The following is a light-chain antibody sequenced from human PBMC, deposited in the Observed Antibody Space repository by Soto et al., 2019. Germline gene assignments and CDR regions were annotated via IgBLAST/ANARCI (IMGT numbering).Light chain of an antibody. J-gene: IGLJ2*01. CDR2: DVS. Sequence: QSALTQPASVSGSPGQSITISCTGTSSDVGGYSYVSWYQQHPGKAPKLMIYDVSNRPSGVSNRFSGSKSGNTASLTISGLQAEDEADYYCSSYTSISTLERVVFGGGTKLTVL. V-gene: IGLV2-14*01. CDR1: SSDVGGYSY. CDR3: SSYTSISTLERVV.